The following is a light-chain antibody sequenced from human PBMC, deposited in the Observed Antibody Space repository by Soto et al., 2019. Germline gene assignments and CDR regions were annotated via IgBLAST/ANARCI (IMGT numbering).Light chain of an antibody. CDR2: GAS. CDR1: QSVSSN. V-gene: IGKV3-15*01. Sequence: EIVMTQSPATLSVSPGERATLSCRASQSVSSNLAWYQQKPGQAPRLLIYGASTRATGIPARFSGSGSGTEFTLTISSLQSEDFAAYYCQHYNNWPQTFGQGTKV. J-gene: IGKJ1*01. CDR3: QHYNNWPQT.